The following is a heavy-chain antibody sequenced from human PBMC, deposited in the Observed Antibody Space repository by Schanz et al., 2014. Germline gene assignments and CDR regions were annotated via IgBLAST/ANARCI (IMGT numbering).Heavy chain of an antibody. V-gene: IGHV1-3*01. CDR2: INAANGNT. Sequence: QVQLVQSGAEVKKPGASVKVSCKASGYTFVSYSMHWVRQAPGQRLEWMGWINAANGNTRYSQKCQGRVTITRDTSASTAYMELSSLRSEDTAVYYCARVRYCSGGTCYQDNWFDPWGQGTLVIVSS. CDR1: GYTFVSYS. J-gene: IGHJ5*02. D-gene: IGHD2-15*01. CDR3: ARVRYCSGGTCYQDNWFDP.